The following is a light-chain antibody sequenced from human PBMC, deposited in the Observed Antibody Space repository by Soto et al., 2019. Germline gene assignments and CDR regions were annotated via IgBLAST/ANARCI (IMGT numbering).Light chain of an antibody. CDR1: QSLSINS. J-gene: IGKJ5*01. CDR2: GAS. Sequence: EIVLTQSPGTLSLSPGERATLSCRASQSLSINSLAWYQQKPGQSPRLLVYGASTRDTGIPDRFSGSGSGTDFTLTISRLEPEDFVVYYCQQYGSSPFTFGQGTRLEIK. V-gene: IGKV3-20*01. CDR3: QQYGSSPFT.